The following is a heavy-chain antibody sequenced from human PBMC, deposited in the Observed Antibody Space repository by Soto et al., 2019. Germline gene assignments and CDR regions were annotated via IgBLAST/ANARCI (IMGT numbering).Heavy chain of an antibody. Sequence: PSQTLSLTCAISGDSVSSNSAAWNWIRQSPSRVLEWLGRTYYRSKWYNDYAVSVKSRITINPDTSKNQFSLQLNSVTPEDTAVYYCARGSKSITGTIWFDPWGQGTLVTVSS. CDR1: GDSVSSNSAA. D-gene: IGHD1-7*01. J-gene: IGHJ5*02. V-gene: IGHV6-1*01. CDR2: TYYRSKWYN. CDR3: ARGSKSITGTIWFDP.